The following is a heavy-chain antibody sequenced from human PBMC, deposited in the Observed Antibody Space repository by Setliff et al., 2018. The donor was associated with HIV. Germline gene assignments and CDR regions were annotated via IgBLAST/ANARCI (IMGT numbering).Heavy chain of an antibody. J-gene: IGHJ4*02. D-gene: IGHD4-17*01. V-gene: IGHV4-59*11. Sequence: SETLSLTCTVSGGSISSHYWSLIRQPPGKDLEWIGSFYETGYTYYNPSLKSRVIISLDTSKKQFALRLTSVTAADTALYFCARDIATVATPDRADWGQGTLVTVSS. CDR1: GGSISSHY. CDR3: ARDIATVATPDRAD. CDR2: FYETGYT.